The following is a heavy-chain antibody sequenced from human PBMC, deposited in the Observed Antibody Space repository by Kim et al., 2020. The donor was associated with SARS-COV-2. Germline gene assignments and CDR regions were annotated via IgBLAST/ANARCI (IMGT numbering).Heavy chain of an antibody. V-gene: IGHV3-21*01. Sequence: GGSLRLSCTASGFTFSIYSMNWVRQAPGKGLEWVSSISSSSSYIKYADSVKGRFTISRDNAKNSLYLQMKSLGAEDTAVFYCARGDYCPRGVCQSHGMDVWGQGTTVTVSS. CDR2: ISSSSSYI. CDR1: GFTFSIYS. CDR3: ARGDYCPRGVCQSHGMDV. J-gene: IGHJ6*02. D-gene: IGHD2-8*02.